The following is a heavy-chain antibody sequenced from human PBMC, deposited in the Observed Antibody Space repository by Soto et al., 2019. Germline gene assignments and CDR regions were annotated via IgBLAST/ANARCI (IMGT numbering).Heavy chain of an antibody. Sequence: PGGSLRLSCAASGFSFSAYYVSWIRQAPGKGLEWVSYISFNGDVTRYSDSVEGRFTVSRDNAKKSPYLQMNSLRVEDTAVYYCERENRHPGHNYAMDVWGQGTKVTVSS. CDR3: ERENRHPGHNYAMDV. CDR2: ISFNGDVT. CDR1: GFSFSAYY. V-gene: IGHV3-11*01. J-gene: IGHJ6*02.